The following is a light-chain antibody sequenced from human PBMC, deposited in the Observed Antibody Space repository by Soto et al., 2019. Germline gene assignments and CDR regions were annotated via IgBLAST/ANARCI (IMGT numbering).Light chain of an antibody. J-gene: IGLJ1*01. V-gene: IGLV2-14*01. CDR2: DVS. CDR1: SSVVGGYNY. Sequence: QSVLTQPASVSGSPGQSITISCTGTSSVVGGYNYVSWYQQHPGKAPKLMIYDVSNRPSGVSNRFSGSKSGNTASLTISGLQADYEADYYCSSYTSISLYVFGTGTKVTVL. CDR3: SSYTSISLYV.